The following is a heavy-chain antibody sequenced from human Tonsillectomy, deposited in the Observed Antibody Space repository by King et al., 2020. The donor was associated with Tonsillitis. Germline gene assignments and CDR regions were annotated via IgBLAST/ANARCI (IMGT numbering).Heavy chain of an antibody. CDR2: ISGSGGST. Sequence: VQLVESGGGLVQPGGSLRLSCAASGFTFSSYAMSWVRQAPGKGLEWVSAISGSGGSTYYADSVKGRFTISRDNSKNTMYLQRNSLRAEDTAVYYCAKVSLYYYILTCYSGVEYFDYCGQGTLVTVSA. CDR1: GFTFSSYA. V-gene: IGHV3-23*04. D-gene: IGHD3-9*01. J-gene: IGHJ4*02. CDR3: AKVSLYYYILTCYSGVEYFDY.